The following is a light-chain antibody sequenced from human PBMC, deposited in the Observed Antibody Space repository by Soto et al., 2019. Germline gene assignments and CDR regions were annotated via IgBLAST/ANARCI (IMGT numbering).Light chain of an antibody. CDR1: SGYSTYA. V-gene: IGLV4-69*01. Sequence: QPVGTQSPSASASMGASVKLTCTLSSGYSTYAIAWHQQQSEKGPRFLIKINYDGTHSKGDGFFDRFSGSSSGAERHLTISSLQSDDEADYYCQSLGTGIQVFGGGTKLTVL. CDR3: QSLGTGIQV. J-gene: IGLJ3*02. CDR2: INYDGTH.